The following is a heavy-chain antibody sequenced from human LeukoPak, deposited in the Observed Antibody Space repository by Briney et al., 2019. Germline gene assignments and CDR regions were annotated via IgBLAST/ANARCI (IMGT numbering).Heavy chain of an antibody. Sequence: SQTLSLTCPVSVDSNSSGGYYWRWVRQPPGKGLEWIGHIYYNGRTDYIPSLQSRITISLDTSKNEFSLRLTSVTAADTAVYYCARGRDVCRSPNWRGQSWFDSWGQGTLVTVSS. CDR3: ARGRDVCRSPNWRGQSWFDS. CDR2: IYYNGRT. J-gene: IGHJ5*01. CDR1: VDSNSSGGYY. D-gene: IGHD2-2*01. V-gene: IGHV4-31*03.